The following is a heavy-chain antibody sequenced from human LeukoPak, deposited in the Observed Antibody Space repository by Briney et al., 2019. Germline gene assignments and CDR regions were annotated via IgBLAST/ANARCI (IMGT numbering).Heavy chain of an antibody. D-gene: IGHD2-2*01. J-gene: IGHJ4*02. V-gene: IGHV3-7*03. CDR1: GFTFSSYW. Sequence: GALRLSCAASGFTFSSYWMTWVRQAPGRGLEWVANIKQDGSKKTYVDSVKGRFTISRDNAKNSLYLQMNILRADDTGVYYCASQPAAADVDYWGQGTLVTVSS. CDR2: IKQDGSKK. CDR3: ASQPAAADVDY.